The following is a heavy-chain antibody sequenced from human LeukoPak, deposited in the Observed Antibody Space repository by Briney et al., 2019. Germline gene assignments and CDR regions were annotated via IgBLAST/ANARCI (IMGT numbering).Heavy chain of an antibody. CDR2: TYTSGST. Sequence: SETLSLTCTVSGGSISSYYWSWIRQPPGEGLEWIGYTYTSGSTSYNPSLKSRVTISVDTSKNQFSLKLRSVTAADTAVYYCARTPSYAGYFDYWGQGTLVSVSS. D-gene: IGHD3-9*01. CDR3: ARTPSYAGYFDY. J-gene: IGHJ4*02. CDR1: GGSISSYY. V-gene: IGHV4-4*09.